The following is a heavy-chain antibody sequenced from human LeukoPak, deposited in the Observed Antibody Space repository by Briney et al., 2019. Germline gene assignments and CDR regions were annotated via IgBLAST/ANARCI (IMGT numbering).Heavy chain of an antibody. CDR3: ARGGYCSSTSCYHWFDP. J-gene: IGHJ5*02. V-gene: IGHV1-69*05. D-gene: IGHD2-2*01. CDR2: IIPIFGTA. Sequence: GASVKVSCKASGGTFSSYAISWVRQAPGQGLEWMGGIIPIFGTANYAQKFQGRVTITTDESTSTAYMELSSLRSEDTAVYYCARGGYCSSTSCYHWFDPWGQGTLVTVSS. CDR1: GGTFSSYA.